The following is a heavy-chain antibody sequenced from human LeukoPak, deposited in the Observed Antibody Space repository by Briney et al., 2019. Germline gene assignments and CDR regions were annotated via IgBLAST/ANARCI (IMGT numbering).Heavy chain of an antibody. J-gene: IGHJ4*02. CDR2: ISYDGSNK. V-gene: IGHV3-30*03. D-gene: IGHD1-26*01. Sequence: GGSLRLSCAASGFTFSNYIMHWVRQAPGKGLEWVAVISYDGSNKYYADSVKGRFTISRDNSKNTLYLQMNSLRVEDTGVYYCASWGEGALDNWGQGTLVTVSS. CDR1: GFTFSNYI. CDR3: ASWGEGALDN.